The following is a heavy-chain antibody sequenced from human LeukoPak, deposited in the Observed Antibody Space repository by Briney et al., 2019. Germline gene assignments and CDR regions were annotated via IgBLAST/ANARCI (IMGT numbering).Heavy chain of an antibody. CDR1: GFTFSTFA. J-gene: IGHJ4*02. CDR2: ISGSGGIT. CDR3: AKRDSGWYFDF. D-gene: IGHD6-19*01. V-gene: IGHV3-23*01. Sequence: GGSLRLSCAASGFTFSTFAMIWVRQPPGKGLEWVSSISGSGGITYHADSVKGRFTISRDNSKSTLYLLMNSLRAEDTAVYYCAKRDSGWYFDFWGQGTLVTVSS.